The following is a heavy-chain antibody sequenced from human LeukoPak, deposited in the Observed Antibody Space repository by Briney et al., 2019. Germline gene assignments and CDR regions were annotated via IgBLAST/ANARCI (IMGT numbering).Heavy chain of an antibody. CDR1: GGTFSSYA. V-gene: IGHV1-69*04. CDR3: ATPAGSSSLVFDY. CDR2: IIPILGIA. D-gene: IGHD6-13*01. J-gene: IGHJ4*02. Sequence: GGSVKVSCKASGGTFSSYAISWVRQAPGQGLEWMGRIIPILGIANYAQKFQGRVTITADKSTSTAYMGLSSLRSEDTAVYYCATPAGSSSLVFDYWGQGTLVTVSS.